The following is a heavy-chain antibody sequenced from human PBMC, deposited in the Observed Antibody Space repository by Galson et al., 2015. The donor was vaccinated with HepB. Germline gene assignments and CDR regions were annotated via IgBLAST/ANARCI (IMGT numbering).Heavy chain of an antibody. CDR1: GYSFSTYW. CDR3: ARWCRSGTYLCQYHYAMDV. D-gene: IGHD3-10*01. J-gene: IGHJ6*02. V-gene: IGHV5-10-1*01. Sequence: QSGAEVKKPGESLRISCKVSGYSFSTYWITWVRQLPGKGLEWMGRIDPTDSYTNYSPSFQGHVTISVDKSINTAYLQWRSLRASDTAMYYCARWCRSGTYLCQYHYAMDVWGQGTTVTVS. CDR2: IDPTDSYT.